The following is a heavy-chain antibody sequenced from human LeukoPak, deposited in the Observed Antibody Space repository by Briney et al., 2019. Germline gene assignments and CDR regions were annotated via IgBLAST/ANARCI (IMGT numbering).Heavy chain of an antibody. Sequence: GGSLRLSCAASGFTFSSYGMHWVRQAPGKGLEWVAVIWSDGSNRYYADSVKGRFTISRDNSKKTLYVQMNGLRAEDTAVYYCARDGDSSGPDMDYWGQGTLVTVSS. CDR3: ARDGDSSGPDMDY. D-gene: IGHD3-22*01. J-gene: IGHJ4*02. CDR2: IWSDGSNR. V-gene: IGHV3-33*01. CDR1: GFTFSSYG.